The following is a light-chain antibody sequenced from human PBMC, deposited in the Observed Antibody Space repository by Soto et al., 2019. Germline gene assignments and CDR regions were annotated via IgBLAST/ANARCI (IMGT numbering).Light chain of an antibody. J-gene: IGKJ1*01. CDR2: AAS. CDR1: QGIGNF. V-gene: IGKV1-27*01. Sequence: DIQMTQSPSSLSASVGDSVTISCRASQGIGNFLAWYQQKPGTVPKLLIYAASILQSGVPSRFSGSGSGTYCSLTISSLQPEDVATYDCEKYDSPRRTFGQGTKVEL. CDR3: EKYDSPRRT.